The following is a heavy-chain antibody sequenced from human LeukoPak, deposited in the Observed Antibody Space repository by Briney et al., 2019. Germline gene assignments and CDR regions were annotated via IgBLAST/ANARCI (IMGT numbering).Heavy chain of an antibody. CDR2: IIPTLDVA. V-gene: IGHV1-69*04. J-gene: IGHJ5*02. CDR1: GDNFSSYV. D-gene: IGHD6-13*01. Sequence: GAPVKVSCKVSGDNFSSYVITWVRQAPGQGLEWMGRIIPTLDVANFAQRFKGRVTITADRSTNTAHLELSSLRSEDTAVYYCARGRKQQLVRVGYWFDPWGQGTLVTVSS. CDR3: ARGRKQQLVRVGYWFDP.